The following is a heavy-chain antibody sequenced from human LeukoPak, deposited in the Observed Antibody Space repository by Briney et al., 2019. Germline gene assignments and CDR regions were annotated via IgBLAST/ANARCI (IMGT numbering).Heavy chain of an antibody. V-gene: IGHV4-34*01. Sequence: SETLSLTCTVYGGSFSGYYWSWIRQPPGKGLEWIGEINHSGSTNYNPSLKSRVTISVDTSKNQFSLKLSSATAADTAVYYCARVFYGDYFIDYWAREPWSPSPQ. CDR2: INHSGST. CDR3: ARVFYGDYFIDY. CDR1: GGSFSGYY. D-gene: IGHD4-17*01. J-gene: IGHJ4*02.